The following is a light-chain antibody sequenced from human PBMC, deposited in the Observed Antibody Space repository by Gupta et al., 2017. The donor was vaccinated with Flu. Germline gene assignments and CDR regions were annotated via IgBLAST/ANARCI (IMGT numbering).Light chain of an antibody. Sequence: QSVLTQPPSASGTPGQRVTISCSGSSSNIGSNSVNWYQQLPRTAPRLLSHSNNRRPSGVPARFSGSKSGSSASLAISVLQSEDEADYYCASLDDSLSGQVFGGGTKVTVL. V-gene: IGLV1-44*01. J-gene: IGLJ2*01. CDR3: ASLDDSLSGQV. CDR2: SNN. CDR1: SSNIGSNS.